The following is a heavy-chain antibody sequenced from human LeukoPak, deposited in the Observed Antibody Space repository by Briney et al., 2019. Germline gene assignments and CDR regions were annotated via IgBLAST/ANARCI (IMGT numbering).Heavy chain of an antibody. J-gene: IGHJ4*02. D-gene: IGHD6-19*01. V-gene: IGHV1-2*02. CDR3: AREAVADDFDY. Sequence: ASVKVSCKASGYTFTDYYIHWVRQAPGQGLEWMGWINPNSGDTNYAQKFRGRVTLSRDTSISTAYMDLTRLRSGDTAVYYCAREAVADDFDYWGQGTLVTVSS. CDR1: GYTFTDYY. CDR2: INPNSGDT.